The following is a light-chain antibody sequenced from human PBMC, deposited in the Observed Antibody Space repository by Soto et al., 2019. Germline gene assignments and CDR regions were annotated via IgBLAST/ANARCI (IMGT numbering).Light chain of an antibody. CDR1: QSVSTN. V-gene: IGKV3-15*01. CDR2: GAS. J-gene: IGKJ3*01. CDR3: QQYNNWPPVT. Sequence: EIVMTQSPATLSVSPGERATLSCRASQSVSTNLAWYQQKPGQAPRLLVYGASTRATGFPARFSGSGSGTEFTLTISSLQSEDFAVYYCQQYNNWPPVTFGPGTKVDI.